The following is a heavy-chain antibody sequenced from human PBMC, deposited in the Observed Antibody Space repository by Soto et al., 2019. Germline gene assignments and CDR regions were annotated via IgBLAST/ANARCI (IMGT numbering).Heavy chain of an antibody. D-gene: IGHD2-2*01. CDR2: XXSSSSYI. CDR1: GXTFSSYS. J-gene: IGHJ6*02. CDR3: AXGXCXXXXCSPXXXYYXMDV. Sequence: EVQXVESGGGLVKPGGSLRLSCAASGXTFSSYSMNWVRQXPXXXXXXXXXXXSSSSYIYYADSVKGRFTISRDNAKNSLYLQMNSLRAEDTAVYYCAXGXCXXXXCSPXXXYYXMDVXXQGTTVTVSS. V-gene: IGHV3-21*01.